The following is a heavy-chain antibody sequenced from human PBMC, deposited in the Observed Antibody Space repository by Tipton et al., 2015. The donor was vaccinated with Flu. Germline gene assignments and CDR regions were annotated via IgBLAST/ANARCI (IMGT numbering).Heavy chain of an antibody. V-gene: IGHV4-59*01. J-gene: IGHJ6*03. D-gene: IGHD3-3*01. CDR2: VSSSGTT. CDR1: GGSISSYH. Sequence: TLSLTCTVSGGSISSYHWSWIRRPPGKGLEWIAYVSSSGTTNYNPSLKSRVTTSVDTSKNHFSLDLISVTAADTAVYFCARARRFLEWQFYYYMDVWGKGTPVTVSS. CDR3: ARARRFLEWQFYYYMDV.